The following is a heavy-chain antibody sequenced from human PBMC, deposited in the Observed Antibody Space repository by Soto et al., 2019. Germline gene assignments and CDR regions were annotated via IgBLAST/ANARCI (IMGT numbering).Heavy chain of an antibody. D-gene: IGHD3-16*01. CDR2: ISSSGSTI. CDR1: GFTFSSYE. CDR3: VGLDSLNNWFDP. V-gene: IGHV3-48*03. Sequence: EVQLVESGGGLVQPGGSLRLSCAASGFTFSSYEMNWVRQAPGKGLEWVSYISSSGSTIYYADSVNGRFTISRDNAKNSLYLQMNSLRAEDTAVYYCVGLDSLNNWFDPWGQGTLVTVSS. J-gene: IGHJ5*02.